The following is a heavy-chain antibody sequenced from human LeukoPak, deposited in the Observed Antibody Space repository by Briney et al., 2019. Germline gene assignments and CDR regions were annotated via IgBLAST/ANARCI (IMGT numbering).Heavy chain of an antibody. CDR3: ARASGWYGYYFDY. Sequence: GGSLRLSCAASGFTFSSYAMHWVRQAPGKGLEWVAVISYDGSSKYYADSVKGRFTISRDNSKNTLYLQMNSLRAEDTALYYCARASGWYGYYFDYWGQGTLVTVSS. J-gene: IGHJ4*02. V-gene: IGHV3-30*04. CDR1: GFTFSSYA. CDR2: ISYDGSSK. D-gene: IGHD6-19*01.